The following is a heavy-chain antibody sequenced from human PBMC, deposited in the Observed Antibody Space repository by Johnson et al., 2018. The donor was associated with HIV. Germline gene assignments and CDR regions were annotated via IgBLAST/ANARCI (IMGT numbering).Heavy chain of an antibody. CDR1: GFTFDDYG. D-gene: IGHD6-19*01. CDR3: AKGITVAGMGDAFDI. CDR2: INWNGGST. Sequence: EVQLVESGGVVVQPGGSLRLSCAASGFTFDDYGMSWVRQAPGKGLEWVSGINWNGGSTGYADSVKGRFTISRDNAKNSLYLQMNSLRDEDTALYYCAKGITVAGMGDAFDIWGQGTMVIVSS. V-gene: IGHV3-20*04. J-gene: IGHJ3*02.